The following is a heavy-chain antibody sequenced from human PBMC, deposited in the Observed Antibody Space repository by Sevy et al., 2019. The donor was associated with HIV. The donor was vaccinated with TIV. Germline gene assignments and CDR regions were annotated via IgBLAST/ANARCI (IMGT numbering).Heavy chain of an antibody. V-gene: IGHV3-72*01. CDR1: RFTFSDHY. CDR2: TTNKADSYTT. J-gene: IGHJ4*02. CDR3: ATHAGIAAAGRVFDY. D-gene: IGHD6-13*01. Sequence: GGSLRLSCAASRFTFSDHYMEWVRQAPGKGLEWVGRTTNKADSYTTEYAASVKGRFTISRDDSKNSLYLQMNSLKTEDTAVYYCATHAGIAAAGRVFDYWGQGSLVTVSS.